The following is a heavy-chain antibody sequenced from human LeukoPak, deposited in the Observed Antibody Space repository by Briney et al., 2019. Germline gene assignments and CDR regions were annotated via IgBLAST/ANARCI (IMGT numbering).Heavy chain of an antibody. Sequence: GEPLKISCKGSGYSINNYWIGWVRQMPGKGLEWMGIIYPADSDIRYSPSFQGQVTISADKSISTAYLQWSSLKASDTAMYYCARQGYCSGGSCYTWFDPWGQGTLVTVSS. D-gene: IGHD2-15*01. CDR2: IYPADSDI. V-gene: IGHV5-51*01. J-gene: IGHJ5*02. CDR3: ARQGYCSGGSCYTWFDP. CDR1: GYSINNYW.